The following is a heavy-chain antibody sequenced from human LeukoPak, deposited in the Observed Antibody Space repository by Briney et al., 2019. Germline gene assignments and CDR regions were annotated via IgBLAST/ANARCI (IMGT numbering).Heavy chain of an antibody. D-gene: IGHD4-17*01. V-gene: IGHV3-23*01. J-gene: IGHJ6*02. CDR3: AKDMGLAAVTTEGINYYDGIDV. CDR1: GFSFSSYG. Sequence: GGSLRLSCAASGFSFSSYGMNWVRQAPGKGLEWVSVINDRGNDKLYANSVKGRFTISRDNSKDTSYLQMTSLRVEDTAVDYCAKDMGLAAVTTEGINYYDGIDVWGRGTTVTVSS. CDR2: INDRGNDK.